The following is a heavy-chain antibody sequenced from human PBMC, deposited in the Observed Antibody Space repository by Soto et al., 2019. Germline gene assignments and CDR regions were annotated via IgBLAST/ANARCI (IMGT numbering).Heavy chain of an antibody. CDR2: TYYRSKWYN. Sequence: SQTLSLTCAVSGDSVSNNSAAWNWIRQSPSRGLEWLGRTYYRSKWYNDHAVSVKSRITINPDTSKNQFSLQLNSVTPEDTAVYYCARDLENGSGSYHGMDVWGQGTTVTVSS. V-gene: IGHV6-1*01. CDR3: ARDLENGSGSYHGMDV. J-gene: IGHJ6*02. D-gene: IGHD3-10*01. CDR1: GDSVSNNSAA.